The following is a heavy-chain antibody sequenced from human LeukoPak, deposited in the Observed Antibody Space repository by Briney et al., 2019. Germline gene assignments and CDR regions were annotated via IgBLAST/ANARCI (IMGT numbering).Heavy chain of an antibody. CDR1: GGSISGQF. V-gene: IGHV4-4*07. D-gene: IGHD3-3*01. CDR2: IHSSGNT. J-gene: IGHJ5*01. CDR3: ARGLSTDYDFNWFDS. Sequence: PSETLSLTCSVSGGSISGQFWTWIRQPAGKGLEWIGRIHSSGNTRYSPSLNSRVSMSVDTSKNQFSLNLRSVTAADTAVYYCARGLSTDYDFNWFDSWGRGTLVTVSS.